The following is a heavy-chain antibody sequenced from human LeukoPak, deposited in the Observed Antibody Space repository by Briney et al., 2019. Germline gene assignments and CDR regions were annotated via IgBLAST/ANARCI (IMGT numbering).Heavy chain of an antibody. D-gene: IGHD6-13*01. V-gene: IGHV4-38-2*02. CDR3: ARGRGRRAAAARFDP. CDR1: GYSISSGYY. J-gene: IGHJ5*02. Sequence: ASETLSLTCTVSGYSISSGYYWGWIRQPPEKGLEWIGSIYHSGSTYYNPSLKSRVTISVDTSKNQFSLKLSSVTAADTAVYYCARGRGRRAAAARFDPWGQGTLVTVSS. CDR2: IYHSGST.